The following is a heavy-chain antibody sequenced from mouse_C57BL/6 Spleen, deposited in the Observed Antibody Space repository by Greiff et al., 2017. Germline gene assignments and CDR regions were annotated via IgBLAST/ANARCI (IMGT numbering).Heavy chain of an antibody. CDR1: GYTFTTYP. J-gene: IGHJ4*01. Sequence: VQLQQSGAELVKPGASVKMSCKASGYTFTTYPIEWMKQNHGKSLEWIGNFHPYNDDTKYNEKFQGKATLTVEKSSSTVYLELSRLTSDDSAVYYCARGNYGSNYYAMDYWGQGTTVTVYS. V-gene: IGHV1-47*01. CDR2: FHPYNDDT. CDR3: ARGNYGSNYYAMDY. D-gene: IGHD1-1*01.